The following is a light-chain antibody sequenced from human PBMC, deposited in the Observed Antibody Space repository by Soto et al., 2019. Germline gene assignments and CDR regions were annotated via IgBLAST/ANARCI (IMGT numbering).Light chain of an antibody. J-gene: IGLJ1*01. Sequence: QSALTQPASVSGSPGQSITISCTGTSSDVSGYNYVSWYQQHPGKAPKLMIYDVSNRPSGVSNRFSGSKSGNTASLTISGLQAEDEADYYCSSYTSSRTRVFGTGTKLTVL. V-gene: IGLV2-14*01. CDR2: DVS. CDR3: SSYTSSRTRV. CDR1: SSDVSGYNY.